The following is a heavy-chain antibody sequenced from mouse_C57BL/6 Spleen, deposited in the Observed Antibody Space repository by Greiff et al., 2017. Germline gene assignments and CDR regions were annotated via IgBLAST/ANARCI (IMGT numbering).Heavy chain of an antibody. Sequence: EVKLVESGGDLVKPGGSLKLSCAASGFTFSSYGMSWVRQTPDKRLEWVATISSGGSYTYYPDSVKGRFTISRDNAKNTLYLQMSSLKSEDTAMYYCARLYGSSCDYAMDYWGQGTSVTVSS. CDR1: GFTFSSYG. CDR3: ARLYGSSCDYAMDY. V-gene: IGHV5-6*01. D-gene: IGHD1-1*01. CDR2: ISSGGSYT. J-gene: IGHJ4*01.